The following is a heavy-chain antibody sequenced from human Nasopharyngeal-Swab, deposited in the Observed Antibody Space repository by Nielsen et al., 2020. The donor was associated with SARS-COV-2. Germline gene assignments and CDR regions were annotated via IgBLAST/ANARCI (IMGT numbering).Heavy chain of an antibody. V-gene: IGHV3-64*01. Sequence: ARQAAGKGVEYVSAISSNVGSTYYANSVKVRFTISRDNSKNTLYLQMGSLRAEDMAVYDCARVGKLYSSSPRNYMDVWGKGTTVTVSS. CDR3: ARVGKLYSSSPRNYMDV. D-gene: IGHD6-6*01. CDR2: ISSNVGST. J-gene: IGHJ6*03.